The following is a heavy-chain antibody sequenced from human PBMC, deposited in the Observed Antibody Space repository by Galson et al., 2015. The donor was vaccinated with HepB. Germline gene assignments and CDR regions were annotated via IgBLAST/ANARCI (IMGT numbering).Heavy chain of an antibody. CDR1: GFTFSSYW. V-gene: IGHV3-7*01. CDR3: AREDDGGNPDYFDY. CDR2: IKQDGSEK. D-gene: IGHD3-16*01. Sequence: SLRLSCAASGFTFSSYWMSWVRQAPGKGLEWVANIKQDGSEKYYVDSVKGRFTISRDNAKNSLYLQMNSLRAGDTAVYFCAREDDGGNPDYFDYWGQGTLVTVSS. J-gene: IGHJ4*02.